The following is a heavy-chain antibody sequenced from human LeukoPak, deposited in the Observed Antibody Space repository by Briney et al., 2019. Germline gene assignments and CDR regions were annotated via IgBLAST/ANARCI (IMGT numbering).Heavy chain of an antibody. CDR3: AKDLRFGEYSHWFDP. J-gene: IGHJ5*02. D-gene: IGHD3-10*01. V-gene: IGHV3-30*04. Sequence: PGESLTLSCAVSGFSFSGYAIHWVRHPQGKGLEWVAVISYDATNKYYADSVKGRFTISRDNSKNTLDLQMNSLRAEDTAVYYCAKDLRFGEYSHWFDPWGQGTLVTVSS. CDR1: GFSFSGYA. CDR2: ISYDATNK.